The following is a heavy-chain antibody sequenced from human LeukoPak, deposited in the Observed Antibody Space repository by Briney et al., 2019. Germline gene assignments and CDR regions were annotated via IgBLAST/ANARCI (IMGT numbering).Heavy chain of an antibody. CDR3: ARASRPNWFDP. J-gene: IGHJ5*02. D-gene: IGHD2-2*01. V-gene: IGHV4-38-2*02. CDR2: IYHSGST. Sequence: SETLSLTCTVSGYSISSGYYWGWIRQPPGKGLEWIGSIYHSGSTYYNPSLKSRVTISVDTSKNQFSLKLSSVTAADTAVYYCARASRPNWFDPWGQGTLVTVSS. CDR1: GYSISSGYY.